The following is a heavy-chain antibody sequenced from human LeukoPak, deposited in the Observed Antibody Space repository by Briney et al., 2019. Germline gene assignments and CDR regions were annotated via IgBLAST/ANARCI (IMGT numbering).Heavy chain of an antibody. CDR3: STGYGDFDY. CDR1: GGSFSGYY. D-gene: IGHD4-17*01. V-gene: IGHV4-59*10. CDR2: IYTSGST. Sequence: TSSETLSLTCAVYGGSFSGYYGSWIRQPAGKGLEWIARIYTSGSTNYNPSLKSRVTMSVDTSKNQFSLKLSSMTAADTAVYYCSTGYGDFDYWGQGTLVTVSS. J-gene: IGHJ4*02.